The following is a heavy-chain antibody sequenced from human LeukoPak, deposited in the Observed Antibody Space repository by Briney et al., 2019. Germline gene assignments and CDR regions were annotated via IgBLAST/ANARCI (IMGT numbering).Heavy chain of an antibody. CDR3: ARARTYNGNPNWIDL. CDR2: LSHSGNT. CDR1: GDSITSTYY. J-gene: IGHJ5*02. Sequence: SETLSLTCSVSGDSITSTYYWGWVRQPPGKGLEWIGSLSHSGNTYYNPSLKSRVTISLDTSKNHFSLNLSAVTAADTAVYFCARARTYNGNPNWIDLWGQGARVTVSS. D-gene: IGHD2-8*01. V-gene: IGHV4-38-2*02.